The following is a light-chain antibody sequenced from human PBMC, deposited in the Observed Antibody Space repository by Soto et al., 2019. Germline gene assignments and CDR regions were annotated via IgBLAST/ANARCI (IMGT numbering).Light chain of an antibody. V-gene: IGKV3-15*01. J-gene: IGKJ5*01. CDR2: DAS. CDR1: QSVSSN. Sequence: EIVMTQSPATLSVAAGERATLSCRASQSVSSNLAWYQQKPGQAPRLLIYDASTRATGFPARFSGSGSGTEFTLTINSLQSEDSAVYYCQQYNNWPPITFGQGTRLEIK. CDR3: QQYNNWPPIT.